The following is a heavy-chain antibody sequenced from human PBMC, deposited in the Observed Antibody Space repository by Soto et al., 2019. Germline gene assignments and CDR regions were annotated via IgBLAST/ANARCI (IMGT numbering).Heavy chain of an antibody. V-gene: IGHV4-30-4*01. CDR2: IYYSGST. J-gene: IGHJ5*02. CDR1: GGSISSGDYY. D-gene: IGHD3-22*01. Sequence: SETLSLTCTVSGGSISSGDYYWSWIRQPPGKGLEWIGYIYYSGSTYYNPSLKSRVTISVDTSKNQFSLKLSSVTAADTAVYYCARGIDSSGYLVLDWFDPWGQGTLVTVSS. CDR3: ARGIDSSGYLVLDWFDP.